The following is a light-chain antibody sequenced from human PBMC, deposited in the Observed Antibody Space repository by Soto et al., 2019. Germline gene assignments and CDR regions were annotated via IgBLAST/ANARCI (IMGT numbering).Light chain of an antibody. CDR3: QQYNSYPWA. V-gene: IGKV1-5*03. CDR2: KAS. J-gene: IGKJ1*01. CDR1: QSISSW. Sequence: DIQMTQSPSTLSASVGDRVTITCRASQSISSWLAWYQQKPGKAPNLLIYKASTLERGVPSRFSGSGSGTEFTLTISSLQPADFATYYCQQYNSYPWAFGQGTKVEIK.